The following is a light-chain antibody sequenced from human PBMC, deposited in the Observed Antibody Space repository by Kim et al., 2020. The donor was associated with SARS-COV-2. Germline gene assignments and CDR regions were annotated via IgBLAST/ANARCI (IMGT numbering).Light chain of an antibody. CDR3: NSRDSSGNHLV. CDR1: SLRNYY. Sequence: SSELTRDPAVSVALGQTVRITCQGDSLRNYYASWYQQKPRQAPVVVIYGRNDRPSGIPDRFSGSNSGNTASLTITGAQAEDEANYYCNSRDSSGNHLVFGGGTQLTVL. V-gene: IGLV3-19*01. J-gene: IGLJ3*02. CDR2: GRN.